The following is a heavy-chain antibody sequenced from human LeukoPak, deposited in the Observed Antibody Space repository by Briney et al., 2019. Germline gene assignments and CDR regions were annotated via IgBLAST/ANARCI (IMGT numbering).Heavy chain of an antibody. CDR1: GGSISSGDYY. Sequence: PSETLSLTCTVSGGSISSGDYYWSWIRQPPGKGLEWIGYIYYSGSTYYNPSLKSRVTISVDTSKNQFSLKLSSVTAADTAVYYCARGEAAAAADWYFDLWGRGTLVTVSS. D-gene: IGHD6-13*01. CDR3: ARGEAAAAADWYFDL. CDR2: IYYSGST. J-gene: IGHJ2*01. V-gene: IGHV4-30-4*08.